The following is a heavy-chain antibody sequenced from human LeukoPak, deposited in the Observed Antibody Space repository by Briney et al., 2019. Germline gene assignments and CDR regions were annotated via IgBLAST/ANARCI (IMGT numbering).Heavy chain of an antibody. D-gene: IGHD2-2*01. CDR3: ARDSSASSVADP. CDR1: GYTFTSYY. V-gene: IGHV1-46*01. J-gene: IGHJ5*02. CDR2: IHPSSGGA. Sequence: ASVKLCCTASGYTFTSYYIHWVRQAPGQGLEWMGIIHPSSGGATSAQKFQGRLTMTRDTSTSTVYMELSSLRSEDTAVYYCARDSSASSVADPWGQGTLVMVTS.